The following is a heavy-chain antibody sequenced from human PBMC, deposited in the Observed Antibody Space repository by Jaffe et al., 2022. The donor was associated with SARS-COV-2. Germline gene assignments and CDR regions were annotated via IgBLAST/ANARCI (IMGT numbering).Heavy chain of an antibody. CDR3: ARHRSSSWYAPFWFDP. D-gene: IGHD6-13*01. J-gene: IGHJ5*02. CDR2: IYYSGST. V-gene: IGHV4-39*01. CDR1: GGSISSSSYY. Sequence: QLQLQESGPGLVKPSETLSLTCTVSGGSISSSSYYWGWIRQPPGKGLEWIGSIYYSGSTYYNPSLKSRVTISVDTSKNQFSLKLSSVTAADTAVYYCARHRSSSWYAPFWFDPWGQGTLVTVSS.